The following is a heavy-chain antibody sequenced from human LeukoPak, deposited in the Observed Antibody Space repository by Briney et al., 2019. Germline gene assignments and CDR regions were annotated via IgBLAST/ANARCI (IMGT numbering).Heavy chain of an antibody. CDR2: IIPIFGTA. V-gene: IGHV1-69*01. J-gene: IGHJ4*02. CDR3: ASSPGTGDSSGYYYCSFDY. D-gene: IGHD3-22*01. CDR1: GGTFSSYA. Sequence: ASVKVSCKASGGTFSSYAISWVRQAPGQGLEWMGGIIPIFGTANYAQKFQGRVTITADESTSTAYMELSSLRSEDTAVYYCASSPGTGDSSGYYYCSFDYWGQGTLVTVSS.